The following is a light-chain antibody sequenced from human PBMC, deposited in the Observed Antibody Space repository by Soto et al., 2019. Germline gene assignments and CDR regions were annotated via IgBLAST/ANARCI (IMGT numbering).Light chain of an antibody. CDR3: QQYGSSPEGT. J-gene: IGKJ5*01. V-gene: IGKV3-20*01. CDR2: GAS. Sequence: EIVLTQSPGTPSLSPGERATLSCRASQSVSSSYLAWYQQKPGQAPRLLIYGASSRATGIPDRFSGSGSGTDFTLTISRLEPEDFEVYYCQQYGSSPEGTFGQGTRLEIK. CDR1: QSVSSSY.